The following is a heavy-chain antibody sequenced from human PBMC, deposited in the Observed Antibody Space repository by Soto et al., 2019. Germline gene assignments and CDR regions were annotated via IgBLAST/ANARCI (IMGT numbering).Heavy chain of an antibody. D-gene: IGHD3-9*01. Sequence: ASVKVSCKASGYTFTSYGISWVRQAPGQGLEWMGWISAYNGNTNYAQKLQGRVTMTTDTSTSTAYMELRSLRSDDTAVYYCARVYVLRYFDWLSPSDYWGQGTLVTVSS. J-gene: IGHJ4*02. CDR2: ISAYNGNT. CDR3: ARVYVLRYFDWLSPSDY. CDR1: GYTFTSYG. V-gene: IGHV1-18*01.